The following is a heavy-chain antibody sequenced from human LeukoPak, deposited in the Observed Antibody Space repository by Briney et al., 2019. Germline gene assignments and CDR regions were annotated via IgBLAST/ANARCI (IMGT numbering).Heavy chain of an antibody. Sequence: PSETLSLTCTGSGVSISTYYWSWIRQPPGKGLEWIGYFYFSGSTKYNPSLKSRVTLSVDTSKNQFSLTLNSVTAADTAVYYCARGSSSSGGYFYYMDVWGKGTTVTVSS. J-gene: IGHJ6*03. CDR1: GVSISTYY. CDR2: FYFSGST. V-gene: IGHV4-59*01. CDR3: ARGSSSSGGYFYYMDV. D-gene: IGHD2-2*01.